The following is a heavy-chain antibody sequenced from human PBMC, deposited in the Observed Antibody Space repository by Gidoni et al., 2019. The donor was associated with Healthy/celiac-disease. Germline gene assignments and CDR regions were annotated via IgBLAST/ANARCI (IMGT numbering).Heavy chain of an antibody. CDR2: ISWNSGSI. CDR1: GFTFDDYA. V-gene: IGHV3-9*01. CDR3: AKDIDAYDSSGYYWDFNAFDI. J-gene: IGHJ3*02. Sequence: EVQLVESGGGLVQPGRSLRLSCAASGFTFDDYAMHWVRQAPGKGMEWVSGISWNSGSIGYADSVKGRFTISRDNAKNSLYLQMNSLRAEDTALYYCAKDIDAYDSSGYYWDFNAFDIWGQGTMVTVSS. D-gene: IGHD3-22*01.